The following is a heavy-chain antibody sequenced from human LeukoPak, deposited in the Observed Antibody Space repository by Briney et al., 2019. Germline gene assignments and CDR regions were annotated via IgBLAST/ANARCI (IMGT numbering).Heavy chain of an antibody. V-gene: IGHV4-59*12. CDR3: ARDVHSSSWYGGWFDP. CDR2: IYYSGST. D-gene: IGHD6-13*01. Sequence: PSETLSLTCTVSGGSISSYYWSWIRQPPGKGLEWIGYIYYSGSTNYNPSLKSRVTISVDTSKNQFSLKLSSVTAADTAVYYCARDVHSSSWYGGWFDPWGQGTLVTVSS. CDR1: GGSISSYY. J-gene: IGHJ5*02.